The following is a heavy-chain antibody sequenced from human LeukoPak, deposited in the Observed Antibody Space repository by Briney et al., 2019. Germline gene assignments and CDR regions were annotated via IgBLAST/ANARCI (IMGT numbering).Heavy chain of an antibody. D-gene: IGHD3-16*01. CDR1: SGSISRYY. CDR2: IYPSGNT. CDR3: VRDVVAAAGECFDY. V-gene: IGHV4-4*07. Sequence: PSDTLSLPCTDSSGSISRYYWSWIRQPAGKGLEWIGRIYPSGNTNYNPSLKSRVTLSVDTSKNQFSLKLTSVTAADTAVYYCVRDVVAAAGECFDYWGQGSLVTVSS. J-gene: IGHJ4*02.